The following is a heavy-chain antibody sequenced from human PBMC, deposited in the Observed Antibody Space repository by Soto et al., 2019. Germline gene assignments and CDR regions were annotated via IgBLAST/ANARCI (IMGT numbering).Heavy chain of an antibody. D-gene: IGHD3-3*01. J-gene: IGHJ4*02. CDR1: GFTVSTYW. Sequence: EVQLVESGGGLVQPGGSLRLSCAASGFTVSTYWMHWVRQAPGKGLVWVSHIESDGSSTTYADSVKGRFTISRDNAKNKLYLPMNSMRVEDTAVYYCVRDDFGFGIDYWGQGTLVTVAS. CDR3: VRDDFGFGIDY. CDR2: IESDGSST. V-gene: IGHV3-74*01.